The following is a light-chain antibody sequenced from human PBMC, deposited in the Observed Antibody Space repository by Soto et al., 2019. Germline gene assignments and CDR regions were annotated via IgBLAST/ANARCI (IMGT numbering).Light chain of an antibody. Sequence: DIQMTQSPSTLSASVGDRVTITCRASQNIVDWLAWYQQKPGKAPKVLISKASILESGVPSRFSGSGSGTEFTLTISSLQSDDFAIYYCQQYHTFWTFGQGTKVDIK. CDR2: KAS. J-gene: IGKJ1*01. CDR1: QNIVDW. CDR3: QQYHTFWT. V-gene: IGKV1-5*03.